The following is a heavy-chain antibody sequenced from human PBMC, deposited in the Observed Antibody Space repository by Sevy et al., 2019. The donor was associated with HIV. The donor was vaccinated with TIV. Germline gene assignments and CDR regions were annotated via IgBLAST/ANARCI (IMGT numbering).Heavy chain of an antibody. CDR2: INEDGAVK. CDR3: AKIGKRGWDFDS. D-gene: IGHD6-19*01. J-gene: IGHJ4*02. Sequence: GGSLRLSCAASGFRFSNFWMSWVRQAPGKGLEWLANINEDGAVKYYADPVQGRLIISGDTANDSLYVQMFSPRAEDTAVYYCAKIGKRGWDFDSWGQGTRVTVSS. V-gene: IGHV3-7*01. CDR1: GFRFSNFW.